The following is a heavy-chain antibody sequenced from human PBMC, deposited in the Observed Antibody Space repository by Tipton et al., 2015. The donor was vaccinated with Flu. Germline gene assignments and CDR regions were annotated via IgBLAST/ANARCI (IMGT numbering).Heavy chain of an antibody. CDR1: GGSIGVTTYY. J-gene: IGHJ3*02. V-gene: IGHV4-39*07. D-gene: IGHD2/OR15-2a*01. CDR2: VYYTGGT. CDR3: ARLSLSFNAFDI. Sequence: TLSLTCTVSGGSIGVTTYYWGWIRQPPGKRLEYIGSVYYTGGTYFNPSLKSRVTVSIDTSKKQFSLKLNSVTAADTAVYYCARLSLSFNAFDIWGQGTTVIVSS.